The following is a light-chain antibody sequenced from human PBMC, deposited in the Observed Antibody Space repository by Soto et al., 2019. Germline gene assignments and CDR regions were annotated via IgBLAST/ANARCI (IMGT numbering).Light chain of an antibody. V-gene: IGKV3-20*01. CDR3: QQYADLPYT. CDR2: GVS. CDR1: QTLTTTY. J-gene: IGKJ2*01. Sequence: EIVLTQSPGTLSLSPGERATLSCMASQTLTTTYLAWYQQKPGQAPRLLIYGVSRRATGIPDRFSGSGSGTDFTLTSSRLEPEDFAVYSCQQYADLPYTFGQGTRLEI.